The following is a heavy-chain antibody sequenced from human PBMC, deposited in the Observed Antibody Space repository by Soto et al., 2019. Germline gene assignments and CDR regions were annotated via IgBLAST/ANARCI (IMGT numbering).Heavy chain of an antibody. D-gene: IGHD1-7*01. J-gene: IGHJ4*02. CDR2: IYRTGST. Sequence: QVQLQESGPGLVKPSGTLSLTCAVSGGSFTSNNWWTWVRQPPGQGLEWIGEIYRTGSTNYNPSLKSRVPISLDKSENQCSLKVTSLTAADTAVYYCASRDPGTSVDYWGQGTLVTVSS. CDR3: ASRDPGTSVDY. CDR1: GGSFTSNNW. V-gene: IGHV4-4*02.